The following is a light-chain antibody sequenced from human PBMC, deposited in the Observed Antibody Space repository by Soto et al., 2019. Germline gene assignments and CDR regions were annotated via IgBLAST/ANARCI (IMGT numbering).Light chain of an antibody. V-gene: IGKV3-20*01. J-gene: IGKJ4*01. CDR2: GTA. CDR1: ESVSSHY. CDR3: QQYDRSPLT. Sequence: EIVLTQSPGTLSLSPGERATLSCRASESVSSHYIGWYQQRPGRAPRLLIYGTASRAPDIPDRFSGDGAGADFTLTITRLEPEDFAVYFCQQYDRSPLTFGGGTKVEIK.